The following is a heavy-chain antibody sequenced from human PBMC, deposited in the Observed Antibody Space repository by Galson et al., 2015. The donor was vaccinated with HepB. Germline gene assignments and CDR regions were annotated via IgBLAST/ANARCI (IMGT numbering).Heavy chain of an antibody. Sequence: SLRLSCAASGFSFSSFAIHWVRQAPGKGLEWVAVISYDGRNKHYGDSVKGRFTISRDNSKNTVYLQMNSLRPEDTAEFYCAREGTDSSLDYWGQGTLVTVSS. CDR3: AREGTDSSLDY. V-gene: IGHV3-30*04. D-gene: IGHD6-19*01. J-gene: IGHJ4*02. CDR2: ISYDGRNK. CDR1: GFSFSSFA.